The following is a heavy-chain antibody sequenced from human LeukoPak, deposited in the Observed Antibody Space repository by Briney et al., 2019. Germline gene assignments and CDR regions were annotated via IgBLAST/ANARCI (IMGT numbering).Heavy chain of an antibody. CDR1: EFTFSSYG. J-gene: IGHJ4*02. D-gene: IGHD6-19*01. V-gene: IGHV3-33*01. CDR3: ARSITVAGPFDY. CDR2: IWYDGSNK. Sequence: PGGSLRLSCAASEFTFSSYGMHWVRQAPGKGLEWVAVIWYDGSNKYYADSVKGRFTISRDNSKNTLYLQMNSLRAEDTAVYYCARSITVAGPFDYWGQGTLVTVSS.